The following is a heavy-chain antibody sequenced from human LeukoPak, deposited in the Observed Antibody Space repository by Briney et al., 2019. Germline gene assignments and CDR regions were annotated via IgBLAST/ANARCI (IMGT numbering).Heavy chain of an antibody. V-gene: IGHV3-30*18. CDR1: GFIFSNYG. D-gene: IGHD3-10*01. J-gene: IGHJ4*02. CDR2: ISYDGSNK. Sequence: GGSLRLSCAASGFIFSNYGMHWVRQAPGKGLEWVAVISYDGSNKYYADSVKGRFTISRDNSKNTLYLQMNSLRAEDTAVYHCAKDYYGDWGQRTLVTVSS. CDR3: AKDYYGD.